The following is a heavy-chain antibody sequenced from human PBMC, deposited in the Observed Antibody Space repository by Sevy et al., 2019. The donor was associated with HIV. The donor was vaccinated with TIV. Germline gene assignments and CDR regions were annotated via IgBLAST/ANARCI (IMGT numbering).Heavy chain of an antibody. CDR2: IYSGGST. D-gene: IGHD4-17*01. CDR1: GFTVSSNY. J-gene: IGHJ3*02. CDR3: ARAYYGGRVFDI. Sequence: GGSLRLSCAASGFTVSSNYMSWVRQAPGKGLEWVSVIYSGGSTYYADSVKGRFTISRDNSKNTVYLQMNSLRAEDTAVYYYARAYYGGRVFDIWGQGTMVTVSS. V-gene: IGHV3-53*01.